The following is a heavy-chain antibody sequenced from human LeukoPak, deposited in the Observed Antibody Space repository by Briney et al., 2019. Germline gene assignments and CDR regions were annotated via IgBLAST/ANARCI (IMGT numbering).Heavy chain of an antibody. CDR3: VRALMGTSDH. Sequence: GGSLRLSCAASGFTFSRDWMHWVRQGPRKGLVWVSRMNSDGSTTNYADSVKGRFTISRDNAKNTLYLQMNSLRAEDTAVYYCVRALMGTSDHWGQGSLVTVSS. D-gene: IGHD7-27*01. CDR1: GFTFSRDW. CDR2: MNSDGSTT. J-gene: IGHJ4*02. V-gene: IGHV3-74*01.